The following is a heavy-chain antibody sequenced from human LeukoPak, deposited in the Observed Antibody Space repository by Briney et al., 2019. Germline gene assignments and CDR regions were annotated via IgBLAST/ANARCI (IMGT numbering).Heavy chain of an antibody. V-gene: IGHV4-34*01. CDR2: IYYSGST. Sequence: PSETLSLTCAVYGGSFSGYYWSWIRQPPGKGLEWIGSIYYSGSTYYNPSLKSRVTISVDTSKNQFSLKLSSVTAADTAVYYCATQAVILQYYFDYWGQGTLVTVSS. CDR3: ATQAVILQYYFDY. D-gene: IGHD4-11*01. J-gene: IGHJ4*02. CDR1: GGSFSGYY.